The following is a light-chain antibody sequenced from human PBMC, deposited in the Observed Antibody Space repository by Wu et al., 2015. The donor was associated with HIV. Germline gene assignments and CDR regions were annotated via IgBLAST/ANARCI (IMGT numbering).Light chain of an antibody. CDR2: AAS. CDR1: QGIGND. V-gene: IGKV1-6*01. CDR3: LQDHNYPLT. Sequence: IQMTQSPSSLSASVGDRVTVTCRASQGIGNDLGWYQQKPGKAPKVLISAASNLLSGVPSRFSGSGSGTDFTLTISSLQPEDFATYYCLQDHNYPLTFGGGTRVEIK. J-gene: IGKJ4*01.